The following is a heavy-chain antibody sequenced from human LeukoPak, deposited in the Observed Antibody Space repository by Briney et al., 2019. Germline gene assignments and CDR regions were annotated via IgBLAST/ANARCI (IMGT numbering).Heavy chain of an antibody. J-gene: IGHJ4*02. CDR2: ISGSGGST. V-gene: IGHV3-23*01. D-gene: IGHD5-18*01. CDR1: GFTFSSYA. Sequence: GGSLRLSCAASGFTFSSYAMSWVRQAPGKGLEWVSAISGSGGSTYYADSVKGRFTISRDNSKNTPYLQMNSLRAEDTAVYYCAKDMGVDTAMVTSLYFDYWGQGTLVTVPS. CDR3: AKDMGVDTAMVTSLYFDY.